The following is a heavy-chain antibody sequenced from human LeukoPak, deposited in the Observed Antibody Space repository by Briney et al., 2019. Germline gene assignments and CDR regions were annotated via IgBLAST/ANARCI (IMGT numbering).Heavy chain of an antibody. CDR3: ARRSSGSFDY. CDR1: GGSLSGYY. D-gene: IGHD6-19*01. CDR2: TYYSGST. V-gene: IGHV4-34*01. Sequence: PSETLSLTCAVYGGSLSGYYWSWIRQPPGKGLEWIGITYYSGSTYYNPSLKSRVTISVDTSKNQFSLKVSSMTAADTAVYYCARRSSGSFDYWGQGTLVTVSS. J-gene: IGHJ4*02.